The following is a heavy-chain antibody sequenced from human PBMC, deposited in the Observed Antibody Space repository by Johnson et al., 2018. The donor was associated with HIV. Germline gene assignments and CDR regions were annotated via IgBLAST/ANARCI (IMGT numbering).Heavy chain of an antibody. CDR3: ARASGTYPDDGFVI. J-gene: IGHJ3*02. CDR1: GFIVSSNY. V-gene: IGHV3-53*01. Sequence: VQLVESGGGVIQTGGSLRLSCAASGFIVSSNYMSWVRQAPGKGLEWFSVIYSTGNTYFADSVKGRFTISRDISKNTLSLQMNILRAEDTAMYFCARASGTYPDDGFVIGGRGTMVTV. D-gene: IGHD1-26*01. CDR2: IYSTGNT.